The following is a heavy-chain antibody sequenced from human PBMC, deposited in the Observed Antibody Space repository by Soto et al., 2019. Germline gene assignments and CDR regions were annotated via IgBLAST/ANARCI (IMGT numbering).Heavy chain of an antibody. CDR1: GYTFTSYG. V-gene: IGHV1-18*04. J-gene: IGHJ5*02. CDR2: ISAYNGNT. CDR3: ARGGEWELLDWFDP. D-gene: IGHD1-26*01. Sequence: AAVKVSCEASGYTFTSYGISWVRQAPGQGLEWMGWISAYNGNTNYAQKLQGRVTMTTDTSTSTAYMELRSLRSDDTAVYYCARGGEWELLDWFDPWGQGTLVTVSS.